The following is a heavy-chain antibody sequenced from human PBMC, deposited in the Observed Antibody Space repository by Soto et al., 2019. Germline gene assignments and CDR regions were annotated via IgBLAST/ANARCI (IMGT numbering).Heavy chain of an antibody. V-gene: IGHV3-23*01. CDR1: GFTFSSYS. J-gene: IGHJ4*02. CDR3: ATREYGSGSYYNHYFDY. Sequence: EVKLLESGGGLVQPGGSLRLSCAASGFTFSSYSMSWVRQAPGKGLEWVSHITASGGTTYYADSVKGRFTISRDSSRSTLYLQMNSLRAEDTALYYCATREYGSGSYYNHYFDYWGQGTLVTVSS. CDR2: ITASGGTT. D-gene: IGHD3-10*01.